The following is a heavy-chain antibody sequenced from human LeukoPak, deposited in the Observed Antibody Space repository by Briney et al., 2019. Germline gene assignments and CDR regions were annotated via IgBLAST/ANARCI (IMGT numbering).Heavy chain of an antibody. Sequence: GGSLRLSCAASGFTFSSYAMHWVRQAPGKGLEWVAVISYDGSNKYYADSVKGRFTISRDNSKNTLYLQTNSLRAEDTAVYYCARDTVAGPTTFDYWGQGTLVTVSS. J-gene: IGHJ4*02. CDR1: GFTFSSYA. V-gene: IGHV3-30-3*01. D-gene: IGHD6-19*01. CDR2: ISYDGSNK. CDR3: ARDTVAGPTTFDY.